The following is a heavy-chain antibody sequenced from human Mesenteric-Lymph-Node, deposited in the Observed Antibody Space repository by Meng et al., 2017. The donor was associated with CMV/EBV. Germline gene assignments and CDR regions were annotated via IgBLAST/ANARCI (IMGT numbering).Heavy chain of an antibody. CDR2: ISGSGNTI. CDR3: ARGGYGVYGMDV. CDR1: GFSFSDYY. Sequence: CAASGFSFSDYYMSWIRQAPGKGLEWISYISGSGNTIYNADSVKGRFTISRDNPKKSLYLEMDYLRADDTAVYYCARGGYGVYGMDVWGQGTTVTVSS. V-gene: IGHV3-11*01. D-gene: IGHD2-15*01. J-gene: IGHJ6*02.